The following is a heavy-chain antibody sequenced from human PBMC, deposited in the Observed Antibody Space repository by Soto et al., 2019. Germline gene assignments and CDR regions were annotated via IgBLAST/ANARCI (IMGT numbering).Heavy chain of an antibody. Sequence: GGSLRLSCAASGFTFSSYGMHWVRQAPGKGLEWVAVISYDGSNKYYADSVKGRFTISRDNSKNTLYLQMNSLRAEDTAVYYCAKEGDYVWGSYRPMYYFDYWGQGTLVTVSS. V-gene: IGHV3-30*18. CDR1: GFTFSSYG. CDR3: AKEGDYVWGSYRPMYYFDY. D-gene: IGHD3-16*02. CDR2: ISYDGSNK. J-gene: IGHJ4*02.